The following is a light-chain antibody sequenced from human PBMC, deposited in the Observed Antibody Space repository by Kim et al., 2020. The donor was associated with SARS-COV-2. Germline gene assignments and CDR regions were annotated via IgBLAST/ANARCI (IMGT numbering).Light chain of an antibody. V-gene: IGKV3-20*01. CDR2: GAS. CDR3: HYYGSAPYT. CDR1: QSVNSTS. J-gene: IGKJ2*01. Sequence: LSPGARDTFACRAIQSVNSTSLTWHQQIPRQTPRLPIYGASTRAPGIPDRFSGSGSGTDFTLPISRLEPADFAVYYCHYYGSAPYTFGQGTKLEI.